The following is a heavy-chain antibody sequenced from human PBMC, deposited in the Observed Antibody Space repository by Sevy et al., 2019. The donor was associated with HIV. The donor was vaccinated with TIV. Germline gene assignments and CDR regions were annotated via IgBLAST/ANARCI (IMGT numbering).Heavy chain of an antibody. CDR2: IYYSGST. J-gene: IGHJ4*02. CDR3: ARESIGAVGDFDY. Sequence: PSETLSLTCTVSGGSISNYFWSWIRQPPGKGLEWIGYIYYSGSTNYNPSLKSRVTISVDTSKNQFSLKLSSVTAADTAVYYCARESIGAVGDFDYWGQGTLVTVSS. D-gene: IGHD6-13*01. V-gene: IGHV4-59*12. CDR1: GGSISNYF.